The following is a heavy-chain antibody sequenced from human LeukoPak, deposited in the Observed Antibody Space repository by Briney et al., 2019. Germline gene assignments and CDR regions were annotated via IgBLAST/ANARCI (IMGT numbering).Heavy chain of an antibody. J-gene: IGHJ4*02. CDR2: ISYHGSNK. Sequence: QAGGSLRRSCAASGFTFSSYGTHWVRQAPAKGLEGVAVISYHGSNKYYADSVKGRLTISRDNSKNTLYLQMNSLRAEDTAVYYCAKDRYSGSYYFDYWGQGTLVTVSS. CDR3: AKDRYSGSYYFDY. CDR1: GFTFSSYG. V-gene: IGHV3-30*18. D-gene: IGHD1-26*01.